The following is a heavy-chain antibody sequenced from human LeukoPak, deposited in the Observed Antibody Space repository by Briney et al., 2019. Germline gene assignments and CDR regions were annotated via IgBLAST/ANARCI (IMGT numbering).Heavy chain of an antibody. CDR2: IYSGGST. CDR1: GFTVSSNY. V-gene: IGHV3-53*01. D-gene: IGHD6-19*01. Sequence: GGSLRLSCAASGFTVSSNYMSWVRQAPGKGLEWVSVIYSGGSTYYADSVKGRFTISRDNSKNTLYLQMNSLRAEDTAVYYCARDKWGAVAGLDYWGQGTPVTVSS. CDR3: ARDKWGAVAGLDY. J-gene: IGHJ4*02.